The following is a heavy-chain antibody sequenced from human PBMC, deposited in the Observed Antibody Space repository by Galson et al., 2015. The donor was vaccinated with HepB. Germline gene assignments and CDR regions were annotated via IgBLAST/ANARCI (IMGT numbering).Heavy chain of an antibody. D-gene: IGHD4-17*01. CDR3: TTVTVTVQNYYYQYGMDL. CDR2: IKSKTEGGTT. Sequence: SLRLSCAASGYIFSKHGMCWVRPAPGKGLEWVGRIKSKTEGGTTDYAAPVKGRFSISRDDSKGTLYLQMNSLKTEDTAVYYCTTVTVTVQNYYYQYGMDLWGQGTTVTVSS. V-gene: IGHV3-15*01. J-gene: IGHJ6*02. CDR1: GYIFSKHG.